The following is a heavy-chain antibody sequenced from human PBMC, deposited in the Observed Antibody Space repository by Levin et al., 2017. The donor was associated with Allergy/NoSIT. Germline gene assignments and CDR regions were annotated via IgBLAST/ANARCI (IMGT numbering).Heavy chain of an antibody. CDR1: GFTFSSNA. CDR2: ISASGGST. CDR3: AKGGPDTYYDFWSGYYAFDI. Sequence: GGSLRLSCAASGFTFSSNAMSWVRQTPGKGLEWVSGISASGGSTYYAASVKGRFSISRDNSKNTLYLQMNSLRAEDTAVYYCAKGGPDTYYDFWSGYYAFDIWGQGTVVTVSS. D-gene: IGHD3-3*01. V-gene: IGHV3-23*01. J-gene: IGHJ3*02.